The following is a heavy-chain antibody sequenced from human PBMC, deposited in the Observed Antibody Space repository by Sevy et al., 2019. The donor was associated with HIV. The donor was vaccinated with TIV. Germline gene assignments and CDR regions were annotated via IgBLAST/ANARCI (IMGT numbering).Heavy chain of an antibody. J-gene: IGHJ3*02. D-gene: IGHD3-22*01. CDR3: ARGATFYSDSSGRVLSVLGAFDI. V-gene: IGHV3-11*01. Sequence: GGSLRLSCAASGFTFDDYGMSWIRQAPGKGLEWISYISSGGRIIYYADSVKGRFTISRDNTNNSLYLQMNSLRAEDTAVFYCARGATFYSDSSGRVLSVLGAFDIWGRGTMVTVSS. CDR1: GFTFDDYG. CDR2: ISSGGRII.